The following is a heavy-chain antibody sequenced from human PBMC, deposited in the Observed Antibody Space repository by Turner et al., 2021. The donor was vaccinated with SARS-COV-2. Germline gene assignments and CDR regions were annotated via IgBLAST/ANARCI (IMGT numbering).Heavy chain of an antibody. J-gene: IGHJ5*02. Sequence: QVQLVESGGGVVQPGRSLRLPCAASGFTFSSYAMHWVRQAPGKGLEWVAVISYDRNNKYYADSVKGRFTISRDNSKNTLYLQMNSLRAEDTAVYYCARDGYSSSSIGYNWFDPWGQGTLVTVSS. D-gene: IGHD6-6*01. CDR3: ARDGYSSSSIGYNWFDP. CDR2: ISYDRNNK. V-gene: IGHV3-30-3*01. CDR1: GFTFSSYA.